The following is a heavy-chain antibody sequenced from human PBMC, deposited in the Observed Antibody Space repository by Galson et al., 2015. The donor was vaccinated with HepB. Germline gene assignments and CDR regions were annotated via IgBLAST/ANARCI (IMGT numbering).Heavy chain of an antibody. D-gene: IGHD1-26*01. CDR3: AHSPPPLIPWELSDAFDI. Sequence: PALVKPTQPLTLPCTFSGFSLSTSGVGVGWLRQPPGKALEWLALIYWDDDKRYSPSLRSRLTITKDTSKNQVVLTMTNMDPVDTATYYCAHSPPPLIPWELSDAFDIWGQGTMVTVSS. V-gene: IGHV2-5*02. CDR2: IYWDDDK. CDR1: GFSLSTSGVG. J-gene: IGHJ3*02.